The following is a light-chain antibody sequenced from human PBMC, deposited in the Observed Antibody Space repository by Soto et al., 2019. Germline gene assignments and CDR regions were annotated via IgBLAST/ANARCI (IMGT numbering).Light chain of an antibody. Sequence: QPVLTQPPSASGTPGQRVTISCSGSSCNIGSNTVNWYQQLPGTAPKLLIYSNNQRPSGLPVRFSDSKSGTSASLAISGLQSEDEADYYCAAWDDSLNGPVFGGGTQLTVL. CDR1: SCNIGSNT. J-gene: IGLJ7*01. CDR2: SNN. V-gene: IGLV1-44*01. CDR3: AAWDDSLNGPV.